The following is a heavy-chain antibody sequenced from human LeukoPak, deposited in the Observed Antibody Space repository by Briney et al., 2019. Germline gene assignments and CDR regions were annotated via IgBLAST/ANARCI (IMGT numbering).Heavy chain of an antibody. V-gene: IGHV3-11*01. CDR3: ARKGAPAVIPWGFDF. D-gene: IGHD2-2*01. CDR1: GFTSSDYY. Sequence: SGGSLRLSCAASGFTSSDYYMSWIRQAPGKGLEWVSYISSSGNTIYYADSVKGRFTISRDNAKNSVYLQMNSLGAEDTAVYYCARKGAPAVIPWGFDFWGQGTMVTVSS. CDR2: ISSSGNTI. J-gene: IGHJ3*01.